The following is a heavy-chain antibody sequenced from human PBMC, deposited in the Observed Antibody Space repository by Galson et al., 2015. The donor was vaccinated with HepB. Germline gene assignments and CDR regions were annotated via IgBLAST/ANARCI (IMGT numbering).Heavy chain of an antibody. D-gene: IGHD3-10*01. Sequence: ETLSLTCTVSGGSISSYYWSWIRQPAGKGLEWIGRIYTSGSTNYDPFLKSRVTMSVDTSKNQFSLKLSSVTAADTAVYYCARALNTYYYGSGREGMDVWGQGTTVTDSS. CDR3: ARALNTYYYGSGREGMDV. CDR1: GGSISSYY. CDR2: IYTSGST. V-gene: IGHV4-4*07. J-gene: IGHJ6*02.